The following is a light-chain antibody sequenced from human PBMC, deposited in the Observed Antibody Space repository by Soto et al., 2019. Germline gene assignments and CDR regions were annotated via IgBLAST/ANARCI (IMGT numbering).Light chain of an antibody. V-gene: IGKV2-30*01. CDR1: QSLVYSDGVTY. CDR3: MQGTHWPYT. Sequence: DVVMTQSPLSLPVTLGQPASISCRSSQSLVYSDGVTYLNWFHQRPGQSPRRLFYKVSDRDSGVPDRFSGSGSGTDFTLKISRVEAEDVGIYYCMQGTHWPYTFGQGTNLEI. J-gene: IGKJ2*01. CDR2: KVS.